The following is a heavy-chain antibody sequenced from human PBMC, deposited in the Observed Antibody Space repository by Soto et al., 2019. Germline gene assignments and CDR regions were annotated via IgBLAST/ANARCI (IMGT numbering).Heavy chain of an antibody. J-gene: IGHJ4*02. D-gene: IGHD1-26*01. Sequence: ASVKVSCKASGYTFTDYYIHWVRQAPGQGLEWMGIINPSGGSTSYAQKFQGRVTMTRDTSTSTVYMELSSLRSEDTAVYYCARESAGDGSFHPVDYWGQGTLVTVSS. V-gene: IGHV1-46*03. CDR2: INPSGGST. CDR3: ARESAGDGSFHPVDY. CDR1: GYTFTDYY.